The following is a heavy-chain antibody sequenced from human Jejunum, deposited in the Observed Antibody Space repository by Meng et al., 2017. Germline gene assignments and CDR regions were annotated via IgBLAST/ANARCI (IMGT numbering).Heavy chain of an antibody. J-gene: IGHJ6*02. V-gene: IGHV3-9*03. CDR3: AKGPKPYDDGMDV. CDR2: INWNSDNI. CDR1: GFTFYDYA. D-gene: IGHD5-12*01. Sequence: SLKISCAASGFTFYDYAMTWVRQAPGKGLEWVSDINWNSDNIGYADSVKGRFTISRDNGKNLLYLQMNSLRAEDMAVYYCAKGPKPYDDGMDVWGQGTMVTVSS.